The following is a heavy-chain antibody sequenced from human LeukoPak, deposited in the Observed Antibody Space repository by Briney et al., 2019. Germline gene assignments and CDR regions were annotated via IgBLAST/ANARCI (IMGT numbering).Heavy chain of an antibody. V-gene: IGHV1-2*02. CDR1: GYTFIAYY. J-gene: IGHJ3*02. CDR3: ARDLPGYYDFWSGSTDAFDI. D-gene: IGHD3-3*01. Sequence: ASVKVSCKASGYTFIAYYVHWVRQAPGQGLEWMGWINPNSGGTNYAQKFQGRVTMTRDTSISTAYMELRSLRSDDTAVYYCARDLPGYYDFWSGSTDAFDIWGQGTMVTVSS. CDR2: INPNSGGT.